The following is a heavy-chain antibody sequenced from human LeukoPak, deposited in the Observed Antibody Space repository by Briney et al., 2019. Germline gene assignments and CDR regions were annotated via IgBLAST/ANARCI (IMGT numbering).Heavy chain of an antibody. CDR1: GGSISSGGYY. CDR3: ARDQFTYYDFWSGYPHDAFDI. V-gene: IGHV4-61*02. D-gene: IGHD3-3*01. Sequence: SETLSLTCTVSGGSISSGGYYWSWIRQPAGKGLEWIGRIYTSGSTNYNPSLKSRVTMSVDTSKNQFSLKLSSVTAADTAVYYCARDQFTYYDFWSGYPHDAFDIWGQGTMVTVSS. CDR2: IYTSGST. J-gene: IGHJ3*02.